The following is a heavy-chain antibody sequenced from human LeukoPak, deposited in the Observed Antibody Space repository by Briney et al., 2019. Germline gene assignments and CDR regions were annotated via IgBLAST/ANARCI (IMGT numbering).Heavy chain of an antibody. D-gene: IGHD1-26*01. CDR3: ARQRRSDPVFDY. CDR2: IYPGDPDT. Sequence: GASLEISCQGSGYRFTSYWIGWVRQMPGKGLEGMGIIYPGDPDTRYSPSFQGQVTISADKSVSTAYLQWSSLKASDTAMYYCARQRRSDPVFDYWGQGTLVTVSS. CDR1: GYRFTSYW. V-gene: IGHV5-51*01. J-gene: IGHJ4*02.